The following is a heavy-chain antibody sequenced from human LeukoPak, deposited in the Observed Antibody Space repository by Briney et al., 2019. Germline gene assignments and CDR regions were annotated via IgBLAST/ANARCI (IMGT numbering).Heavy chain of an antibody. D-gene: IGHD6-13*01. Sequence: GGSLRLSCAASGFTVRSNYVSWVRQAPGKGLEWVSVIYSGGSTYYADSVKGRFTISRDNSKNTLYLQMNSLRAEDTAVYYCARDAIAAAGRSHYYYGMDVWGQGTTVTVSS. V-gene: IGHV3-66*01. J-gene: IGHJ6*02. CDR2: IYSGGST. CDR3: ARDAIAAAGRSHYYYGMDV. CDR1: GFTVRSNY.